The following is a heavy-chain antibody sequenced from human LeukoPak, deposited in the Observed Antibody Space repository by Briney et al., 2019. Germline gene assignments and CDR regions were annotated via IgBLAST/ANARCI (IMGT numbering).Heavy chain of an antibody. Sequence: PGGSLRLSCATSGITFSTYTIHWVRQAPGKGLEWVAFISPDGSNKYYADSVKGRFTISRDNSKNTLYLQMNSLRAEDTAVYYCARIIQPINYFDYWGQGTLVTVSS. D-gene: IGHD5-12*01. CDR3: ARIIQPINYFDY. CDR1: GITFSTYT. J-gene: IGHJ4*02. CDR2: ISPDGSNK. V-gene: IGHV3-30-3*01.